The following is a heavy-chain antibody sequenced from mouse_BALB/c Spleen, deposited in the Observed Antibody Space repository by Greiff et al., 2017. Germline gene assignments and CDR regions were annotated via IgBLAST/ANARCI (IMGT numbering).Heavy chain of an antibody. CDR3: ARCGYYRYDDYAMDY. CDR2: ISYSGST. D-gene: IGHD2-14*01. J-gene: IGHJ4*01. V-gene: IGHV3-2*02. CDR1: GYSITSDYA. Sequence: EVKLVESGPGLVKPSQSLSLTCTVTGYSITSDYAWNWIRQFPGNKLEWMGYISYSGSTSYNPSLKSRISITRDTSKNQFFLQLNSVTTEDTATYYCARCGYYRYDDYAMDYWGQGTSVTVSS.